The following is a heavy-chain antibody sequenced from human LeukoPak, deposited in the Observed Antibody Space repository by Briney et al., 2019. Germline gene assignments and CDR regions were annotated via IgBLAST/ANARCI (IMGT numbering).Heavy chain of an antibody. J-gene: IGHJ3*02. V-gene: IGHV4-30-2*01. CDR2: IYHSGST. D-gene: IGHD3-22*01. CDR1: GGSISSGGYS. CDR3: ARIDSSGDDAFDI. Sequence: PSETLSLTCAVSGGSISSGGYSWSWIRQPPGKGLEWIGYIYHSGSTYYNPSLKSRVTISVDRSKNQFSLELSSVTAADTAVYYCARIDSSGDDAFDIWGQGTMVTVSS.